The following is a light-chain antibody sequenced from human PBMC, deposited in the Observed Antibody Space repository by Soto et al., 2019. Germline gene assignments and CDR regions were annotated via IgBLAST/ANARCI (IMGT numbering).Light chain of an antibody. CDR1: QSVSSY. J-gene: IGKJ1*01. CDR3: QPRSRWTWT. V-gene: IGKV3-11*01. Sequence: EIVLTQSPATLSLSPGERATLSCRASQSVSSYLAWYQHKPGQTPRLLIYDATNRATGIPARFSGSGSGTDFTLTISSLEPEDFAVYYCQPRSRWTWTFGQGTKVEIK. CDR2: DAT.